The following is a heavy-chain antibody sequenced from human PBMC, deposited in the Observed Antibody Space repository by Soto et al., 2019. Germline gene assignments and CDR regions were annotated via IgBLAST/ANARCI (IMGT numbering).Heavy chain of an antibody. Sequence: QLQLQESGPGLVKPSEALSLTCTVSGGSISSSSYYWGWIRQPPGKGLEWIGSIYYSGSTYYNPSLTSRVTISVETSKNQFSLKLSSVTAAATAVYYCARHRIQLWLGEFDYWGQGTLVTVSS. V-gene: IGHV4-39*01. CDR1: GGSISSSSYY. J-gene: IGHJ4*02. CDR2: IYYSGST. CDR3: ARHRIQLWLGEFDY. D-gene: IGHD5-18*01.